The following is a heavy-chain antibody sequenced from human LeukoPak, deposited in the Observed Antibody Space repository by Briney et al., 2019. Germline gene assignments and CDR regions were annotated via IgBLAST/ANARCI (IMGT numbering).Heavy chain of an antibody. CDR3: ARDRGYYRDAFDI. V-gene: IGHV4-38-2*02. CDR2: IYHSGST. J-gene: IGHJ3*02. Sequence: PSETLSLTCAVSGYSISSGYYWGWIRQPPGKGLEWIGSIYHSGSTYYNPSLKSRVTISVDTSKSQFSLKLSSVTAADTAVYYCARDRGYYRDAFDIWGQGTMVTVSS. D-gene: IGHD3-22*01. CDR1: GYSISSGYY.